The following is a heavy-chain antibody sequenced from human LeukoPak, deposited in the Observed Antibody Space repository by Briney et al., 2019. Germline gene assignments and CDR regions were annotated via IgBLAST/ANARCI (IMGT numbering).Heavy chain of an antibody. CDR1: GGTFTIYA. CDR3: ARSLQAREIDY. D-gene: IGHD1-1*01. V-gene: IGHV1-69*13. Sequence: SVKLSCKASGGTFTIYAISWVRQAPGQGLEWVGGIIPIFATANYAQKFPGRVTITADESTCTAYMELSSLSSEATAVTSSARSLQAREIDYWGQGTLVTVSS. J-gene: IGHJ4*02. CDR2: IIPIFATA.